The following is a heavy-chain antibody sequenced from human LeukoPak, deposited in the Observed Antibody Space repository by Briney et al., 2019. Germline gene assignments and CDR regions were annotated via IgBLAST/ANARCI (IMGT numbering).Heavy chain of an antibody. Sequence: ASVKVSCKASGDTFTNYPMHWVRQAPGQRLEWMGWINAGNGNTKYSQEFQGRVTITRDTSASTAYMELSSLRFEDMAVYYCARVGEDTMIVPYNWFDPWGQGTLVTVSS. CDR1: GDTFTNYP. J-gene: IGHJ5*02. CDR3: ARVGEDTMIVPYNWFDP. V-gene: IGHV1-3*03. CDR2: INAGNGNT. D-gene: IGHD3-22*01.